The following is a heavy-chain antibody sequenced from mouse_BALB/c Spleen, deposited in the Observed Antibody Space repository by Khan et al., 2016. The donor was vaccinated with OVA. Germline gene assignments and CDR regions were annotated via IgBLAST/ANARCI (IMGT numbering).Heavy chain of an antibody. CDR2: INPSNGYT. V-gene: IGHV1-4*01. CDR3: DRDGANHEDDDWFAY. D-gene: IGHD2-12*01. Sequence: QIQLVQSGAELARPGASVKMSCKASGYTFISYTIHWIKKRPGQGLEWIGYINPSNGYTNYNQKIKDKATLTTDKSSTTAYLKMSSLTADASAVYNCDRDGANHEDDDWFAYWGQGTLVTVSA. CDR1: GYTFISYT. J-gene: IGHJ3*01.